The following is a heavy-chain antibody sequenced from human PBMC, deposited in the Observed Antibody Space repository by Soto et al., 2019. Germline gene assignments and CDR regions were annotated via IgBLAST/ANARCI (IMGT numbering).Heavy chain of an antibody. J-gene: IGHJ6*02. CDR3: ARDRGYCSSTSCKYYYYYGMDV. V-gene: IGHV3-11*01. D-gene: IGHD2-2*01. Sequence: PGGSLRLSCAASGFTFSDYYMSWIRQAPGKGLEWVSYISSSGSTIYYADSVKGRFTISRDNAKNSLYLQMNSLRAEDTAVYYCARDRGYCSSTSCKYYYYYGMDVWGQGTTVTVSS. CDR2: ISSSGSTI. CDR1: GFTFSDYY.